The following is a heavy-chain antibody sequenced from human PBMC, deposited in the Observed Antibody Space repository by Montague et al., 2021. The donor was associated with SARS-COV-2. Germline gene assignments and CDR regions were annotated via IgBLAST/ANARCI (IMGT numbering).Heavy chain of an antibody. CDR3: ATHGQTGDWIPRYFDF. CDR1: GGSISSSSYY. Sequence: SETLSLTCIVSGGSISSSSYYWAWIRQPPGKGLEWIGSIYYRGSTYYNPSLKSRVSISVDTSKNQFSLKLTPVTAADTAVYYCATHGQTGDWIPRYFDFWGRGTLVTVSS. CDR2: IYYRGST. D-gene: IGHD2-21*02. V-gene: IGHV4-39*01. J-gene: IGHJ4*02.